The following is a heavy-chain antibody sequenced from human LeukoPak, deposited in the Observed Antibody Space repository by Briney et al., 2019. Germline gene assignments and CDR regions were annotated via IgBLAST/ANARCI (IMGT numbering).Heavy chain of an antibody. J-gene: IGHJ6*02. CDR2: IYYSGST. V-gene: IGHV4-59*08. CDR3: ARLVSSYYYYYGMDV. Sequence: SETLSLTCTVSGGSISSYYWSWIRQPPGKGLEWIGYIYYSGSTNYNPSLKSRVTISVDTSKNQFSLKLSSVTAADTAVYYCARLVSSYYYYYGMDVWDQGTTVTVSS. D-gene: IGHD1-26*01. CDR1: GGSISSYY.